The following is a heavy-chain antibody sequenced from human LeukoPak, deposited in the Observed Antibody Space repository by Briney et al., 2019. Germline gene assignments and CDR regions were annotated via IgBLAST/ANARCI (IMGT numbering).Heavy chain of an antibody. CDR2: IYHSGST. Sequence: SETLSLTCAVYGGSFSGYYWSWIRQPPGKGLEWIGEIYHSGSTNYNPSLKSRVTISVDKSKNQFSLKLSSVTAADTAVYYCANKPSWIQQNTGDAFDIWGQGTMVTVSS. D-gene: IGHD5-18*01. CDR1: GGSFSGYY. CDR3: ANKPSWIQQNTGDAFDI. J-gene: IGHJ3*02. V-gene: IGHV4-34*01.